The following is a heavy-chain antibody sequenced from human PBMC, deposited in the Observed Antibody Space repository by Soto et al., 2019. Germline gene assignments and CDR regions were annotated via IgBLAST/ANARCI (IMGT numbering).Heavy chain of an antibody. CDR1: GFTFDDYA. V-gene: IGHV3-9*01. Sequence: EVQLVESGGGLVQPGRSLRLSCAASGFTFDDYAMHWVRQAPGKGLAWVSGISWNSGSIGYADSVKGRFTISRDNAKNSLYLQMNSLRAEDSALYYCAKDRGLVLSFYFDYWGQGTLVPVSS. CDR2: ISWNSGSI. CDR3: AKDRGLVLSFYFDY. J-gene: IGHJ4*02. D-gene: IGHD6-19*01.